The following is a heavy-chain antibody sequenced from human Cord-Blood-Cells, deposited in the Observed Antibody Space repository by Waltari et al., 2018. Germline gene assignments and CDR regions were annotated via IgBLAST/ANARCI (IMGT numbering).Heavy chain of an antibody. J-gene: IGHJ4*02. D-gene: IGHD6-6*01. Sequence: QVQLVQSGAEVKKPGASVKVSCKASGYTFTSYGISWVRQAPGQGLEWMGWDSAYNGTTKYAQKLQGRVTMTTDTSTSTAYMELRSLRSDDTAVYYCARDKRLEQLVPFDYWGQGTLVTVSS. CDR1: GYTFTSYG. V-gene: IGHV1-18*01. CDR3: ARDKRLEQLVPFDY. CDR2: DSAYNGTT.